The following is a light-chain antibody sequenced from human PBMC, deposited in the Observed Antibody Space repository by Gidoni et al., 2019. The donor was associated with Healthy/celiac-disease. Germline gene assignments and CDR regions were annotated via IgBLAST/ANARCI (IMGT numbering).Light chain of an antibody. CDR2: QDS. CDR1: KLGDTY. V-gene: IGLV3-1*01. J-gene: IGLJ1*01. Sequence: SYELTQPPSVSVSPGQTASITCSGDKLGDTYACWYQQKPGQSPVLVIYQDSKRPSGIPERFSGSNSGNTATLTISGTQAMDEADYYCQAWDSSTAHVFGTGTKVTVL. CDR3: QAWDSSTAHV.